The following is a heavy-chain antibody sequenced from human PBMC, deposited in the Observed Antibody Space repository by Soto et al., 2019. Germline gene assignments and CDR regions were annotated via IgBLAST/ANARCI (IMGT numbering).Heavy chain of an antibody. CDR3: AKDHGQGWDRKWFDP. J-gene: IGHJ5*02. D-gene: IGHD6-19*01. V-gene: IGHV1-8*01. CDR1: GYTFTSYD. Sequence: ASVKVSCKASGYTFTSYDINWVRQATGQGLEWMGWMNPNSGNTGYAQKFQGRVTMTRNTSISTAYMELNSLRAEDTAVYYCAKDHGQGWDRKWFDPWGQGTLVTVSS. CDR2: MNPNSGNT.